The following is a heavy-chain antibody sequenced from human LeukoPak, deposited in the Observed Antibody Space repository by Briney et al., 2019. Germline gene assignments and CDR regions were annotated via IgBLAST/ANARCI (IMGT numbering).Heavy chain of an antibody. J-gene: IGHJ4*02. CDR3: ARADGDYEFDY. CDR2: INPNSGGT. CDR1: GYTFTDYY. V-gene: IGHV1-2*02. Sequence: SVKVSCKASGYTFTDYYMHWVRQAPGQGLEWMGWINPNSGGTSYAQKFQGRVTMTRDTSISTDYMELSRLRSDDTAVYYCARADGDYEFDYWGQGTLVTVSS. D-gene: IGHD4-17*01.